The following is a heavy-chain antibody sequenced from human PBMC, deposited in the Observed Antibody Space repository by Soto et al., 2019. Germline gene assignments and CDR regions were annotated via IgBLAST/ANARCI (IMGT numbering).Heavy chain of an antibody. V-gene: IGHV4-39*01. J-gene: IGHJ4*02. CDR3: ASRIVGRFLVDS. CDR1: GDSISSSSYY. D-gene: IGHD1-26*01. Sequence: QLQLQESGPGLVKPSETLSLTCTVSGDSISSSSYYWGWIRQPPGKGLEWIGSIYYSGSTYYNPSLKSRVTISVDTSKNQFSLKLNSVTAADTAVYYCASRIVGRFLVDSWGQGTLVTVSS. CDR2: IYYSGST.